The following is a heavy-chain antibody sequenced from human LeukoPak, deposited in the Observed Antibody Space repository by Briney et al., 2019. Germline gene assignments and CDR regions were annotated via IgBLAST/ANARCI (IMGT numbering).Heavy chain of an antibody. CDR1: GFTFSSYW. CDR2: IRQDGSQK. V-gene: IGHV3-7*01. J-gene: IGHJ5*02. Sequence: PGGSLRLSCAASGFTFSSYWMSWVRQAPGKGLEWVATIRQDGSQKYYVDSVKGRFTISRDNAKNSLYLQMNSLRAEDTAVYYCARRGTSSSWYVWFDPWGQGTLVTVSS. D-gene: IGHD6-13*01. CDR3: ARRGTSSSWYVWFDP.